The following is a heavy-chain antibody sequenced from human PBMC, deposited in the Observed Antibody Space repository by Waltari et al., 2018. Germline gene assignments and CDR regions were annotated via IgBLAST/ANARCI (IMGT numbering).Heavy chain of an antibody. V-gene: IGHV3-23*01. CDR2: ISGSGGRT. Sequence: EVQLLESGGGLVQPGGSLRLSCAASGFTFSSYAMSWVRQAPGKGLEWVSAISGSGGRTAYPDAVKGRFTISRDNSKNTLYLQMNSLRAEDTAVYYCAKYGYYGGYYYYGMDVWGQGTLVTVSS. J-gene: IGHJ6*02. D-gene: IGHD3-10*01. CDR3: AKYGYYGGYYYYGMDV. CDR1: GFTFSSYA.